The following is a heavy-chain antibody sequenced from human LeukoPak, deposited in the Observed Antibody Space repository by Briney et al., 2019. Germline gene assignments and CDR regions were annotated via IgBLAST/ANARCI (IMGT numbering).Heavy chain of an antibody. V-gene: IGHV3-30*18. CDR3: AKDLRVQWLVPYYFDY. J-gene: IGHJ4*02. D-gene: IGHD6-19*01. Sequence: GGSLRLSCAASGFTFSNYGMHWVRQAPDKGLEWVAVISYDGSRKYYADSVKGRFTISRDNSKNTLYLQMNSLRAEDTAVYYCAKDLRVQWLVPYYFDYWGQGTLVTVSS. CDR1: GFTFSNYG. CDR2: ISYDGSRK.